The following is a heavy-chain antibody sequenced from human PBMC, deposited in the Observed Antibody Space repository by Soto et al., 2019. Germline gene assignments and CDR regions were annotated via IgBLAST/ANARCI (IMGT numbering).Heavy chain of an antibody. Sequence: GGSLRLSCVASGFSLDDFVMNWVRQRPGKGLEWVSSVSWNSGAKLYADSVKGRFAISRDSAKKSVYLQMNSLRPDDTAFYYCAKGVATAVPALDYWGQGTLVTVSS. CDR3: AKGVATAVPALDY. CDR2: VSWNSGAK. CDR1: GFSLDDFV. D-gene: IGHD2-21*02. J-gene: IGHJ4*02. V-gene: IGHV3-9*01.